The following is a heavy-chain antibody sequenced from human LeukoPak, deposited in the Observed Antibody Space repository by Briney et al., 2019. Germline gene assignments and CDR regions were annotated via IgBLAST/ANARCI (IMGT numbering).Heavy chain of an antibody. V-gene: IGHV1-18*01. CDR3: ARIETVGGTYHFDY. J-gene: IGHJ4*02. CDR2: ISAYNGNT. D-gene: IGHD1-7*01. CDR1: GYTFTSYG. Sequence: ASVKVSCTASGYTFTSYGISWVRQAPGQGLEWMGWISAYNGNTNYAQKLQGRVTMTTDTSTSTAYMELRSLRSDDTAVYYCARIETVGGTYHFDYWGQGTLVTVSS.